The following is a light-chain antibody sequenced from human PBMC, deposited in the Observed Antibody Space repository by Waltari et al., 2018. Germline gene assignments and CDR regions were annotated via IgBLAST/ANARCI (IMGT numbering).Light chain of an antibody. CDR1: QSVGRF. V-gene: IGKV3D-20*02. Sequence: ELVLTQSPATLSLSPGERATLACRASQSVGRFLAWYQQKPGQAPRLLIYQASNRATGIPDMFSGSGSGTDFSLTISRLEPEDFAVYYCQNHERLPATFGQGTKVEI. J-gene: IGKJ1*01. CDR3: QNHERLPAT. CDR2: QAS.